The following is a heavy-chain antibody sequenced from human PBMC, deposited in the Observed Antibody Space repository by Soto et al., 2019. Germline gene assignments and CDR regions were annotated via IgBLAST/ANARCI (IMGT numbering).Heavy chain of an antibody. CDR1: GFTFSSYA. CDR2: ISDSGGST. V-gene: IGHV3-23*01. CDR3: AKGGLGQVTGGDY. J-gene: IGHJ4*02. Sequence: EVQLLESGGGLVQPGGSLRLSCAASGFTFSSYAMTWVRQAPGEGLEWVSSISDSGGSTYYADSVKGRFTISRDNSKNQLYLQMNSLIVEDTAIYYCAKGGLGQVTGGDYWGQGTLVPVSS. D-gene: IGHD2-21*02.